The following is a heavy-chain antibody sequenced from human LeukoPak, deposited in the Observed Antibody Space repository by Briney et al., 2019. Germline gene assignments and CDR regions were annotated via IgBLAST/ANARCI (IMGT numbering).Heavy chain of an antibody. J-gene: IGHJ3*02. CDR2: IYTSGST. Sequence: SETLSLTCTVSGGSISSYYWSWIRQPAGKGLEWIGRIYTSGSTNYNPSLRSRVTMSVDTSKNQFYLKLSSVIAADTAVYYCARVSIVVTAFDIWGQGTMVTVSS. CDR3: ARVSIVVTAFDI. D-gene: IGHD1-26*01. V-gene: IGHV4-4*07. CDR1: GGSISSYY.